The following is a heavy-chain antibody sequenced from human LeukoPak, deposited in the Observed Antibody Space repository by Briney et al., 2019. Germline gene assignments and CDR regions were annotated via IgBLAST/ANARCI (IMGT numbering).Heavy chain of an antibody. D-gene: IGHD2-8*01. J-gene: IGHJ4*03. CDR2: ISASGAST. CDR1: GFTFNNYA. CDR3: AKLSVMGPSGSFDY. V-gene: IGHV3-23*01. Sequence: GGSLRLSCTASGFTFNNYAMIWVRLAPGKGLQWVSAISASGASTYYADSVKGRFSISRDNSKDTLSLFMMNLSADDTAVYYCAKLSVMGPSGSFDYWGQGTLVTVSS.